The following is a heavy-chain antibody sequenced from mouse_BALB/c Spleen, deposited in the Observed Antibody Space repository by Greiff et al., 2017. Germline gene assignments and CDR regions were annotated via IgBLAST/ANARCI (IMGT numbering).Heavy chain of an antibody. J-gene: IGHJ3*01. V-gene: IGHV5-12-1*01. Sequence: EVMLVESGGGLVKPGGSLKLSCAASGFAFSSYDMSWVRQTPEKRLEWVAYISSGGGSTYYPDTVKGRFTISRDNAKNTLYLQMSSLKSEDTAMYYCARGWAWFAYWGQGTLVTVSA. CDR3: ARGWAWFAY. CDR1: GFAFSSYD. CDR2: ISSGGGST. D-gene: IGHD3-3*01.